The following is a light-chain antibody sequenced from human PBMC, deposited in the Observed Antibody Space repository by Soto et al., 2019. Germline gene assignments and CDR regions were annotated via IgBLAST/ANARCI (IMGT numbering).Light chain of an antibody. CDR3: SSYTSSGILV. Sequence: QYALTQPASVSGSPGQSITISCTGTSSDVGGYNYVSWYQQHPGKAPKLMIYEVNNRPSGVSNRFSGSKSGNTASLTISGLQAEDEADYYCSSYTSSGILVFGGGTKVTVL. J-gene: IGLJ2*01. CDR2: EVN. CDR1: SSDVGGYNY. V-gene: IGLV2-14*01.